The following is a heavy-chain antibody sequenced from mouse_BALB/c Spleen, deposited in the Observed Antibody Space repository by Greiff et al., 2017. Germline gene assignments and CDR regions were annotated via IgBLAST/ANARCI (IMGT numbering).Heavy chain of an antibody. CDR2: IYPYNGGT. D-gene: IGHD1-1*01. CDR3: ARVDYYGSSYPDD. J-gene: IGHJ2*01. CDR1: GYTFTDYN. Sequence: EVQLKQSGPELVKPGASVKISCKASGYTFTDYNMHWVKQSHGKSLEWIGYIYPYNGGTGYNQKFKSKATLTVDNSSSTAYMELRSLTSEDSAVYYCARVDYYGSSYPDDWGQGTTLTVSS. V-gene: IGHV1S29*02.